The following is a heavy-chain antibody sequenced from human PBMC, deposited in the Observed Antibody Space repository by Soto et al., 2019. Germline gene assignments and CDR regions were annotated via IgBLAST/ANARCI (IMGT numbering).Heavy chain of an antibody. CDR2: ISYDGSNK. V-gene: IGHV3-30-3*01. D-gene: IGHD3-22*01. CDR3: ARESHYYDSSGYVSGFDP. Sequence: GGSLRLSCAASGFTFSSYAMHWVRQAPGKGLEWVAVISYDGSNKYYADSVKGRFTISRDNSKNTLYLQMNSLRAEDTAVYYCARESHYYDSSGYVSGFDPWGQGTLVTVS. CDR1: GFTFSSYA. J-gene: IGHJ5*02.